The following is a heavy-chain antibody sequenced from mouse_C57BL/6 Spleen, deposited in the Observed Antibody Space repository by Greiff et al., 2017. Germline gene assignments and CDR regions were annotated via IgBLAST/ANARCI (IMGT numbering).Heavy chain of an antibody. V-gene: IGHV1-82*01. Sequence: VQLQESGPELVKPGASVKISCKASGYAFSSSWMNWVKQRPGKGLEWIGRLYPGDGDPNYNGKFKGKATLTDDQASSTAYMQLSSLTSEDSAVYFCARGYYVWYVDVWGTGTTVTVSS. D-gene: IGHD2-3*01. J-gene: IGHJ1*03. CDR3: ARGYYVWYVDV. CDR1: GYAFSSSW. CDR2: LYPGDGDP.